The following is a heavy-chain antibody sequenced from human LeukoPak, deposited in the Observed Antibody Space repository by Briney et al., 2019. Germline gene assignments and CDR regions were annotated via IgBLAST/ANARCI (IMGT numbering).Heavy chain of an antibody. V-gene: IGHV4-61*09. CDR1: GGSISSGSYY. D-gene: IGHD7-27*01. J-gene: IGHJ6*03. Sequence: PSETLSLTCTVSGGSISSGSYYWSWIRQPAGKGLEWIGHIYTSGTTNYNSSLKSRVTISVDTSKKQFSLKQSSVTAADTAVYYCARGDWGSPDYSYMDVLGKGTTVTVS. CDR3: ARGDWGSPDYSYMDV. CDR2: IYTSGTT.